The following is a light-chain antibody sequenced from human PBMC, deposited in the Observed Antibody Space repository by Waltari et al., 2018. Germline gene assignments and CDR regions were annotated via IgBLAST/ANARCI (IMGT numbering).Light chain of an antibody. Sequence: YVLRQPPSVSVAPGETASIPCGGKNIGTKSVHWYQVKAGLAPLLVVYDDAVRPSGIPERFSGFNSGNTATLTITGVEGGDEADYFCQVWDSSSDLNWVFGGGTKLTVL. CDR3: QVWDSSSDLNWV. J-gene: IGLJ3*02. CDR2: DDA. CDR1: NIGTKS. V-gene: IGLV3-21*02.